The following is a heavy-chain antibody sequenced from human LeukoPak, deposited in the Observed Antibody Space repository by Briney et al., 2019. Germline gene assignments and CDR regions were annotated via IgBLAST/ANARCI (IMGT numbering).Heavy chain of an antibody. CDR3: ARDVHDGSGSYYEVGFDY. CDR1: GFTFRNYA. Sequence: PGGSLRLSCDASGFTFRNYAFHWVRQAPGKGLEWVALISYDGNSQYYADSVKGRFTISRDNSKNTLYLQMNSLRTEDTAVYYCARDVHDGSGSYYEVGFDYWGKGTLVTVSS. V-gene: IGHV3-30-3*01. CDR2: ISYDGNSQ. J-gene: IGHJ4*02. D-gene: IGHD3-10*01.